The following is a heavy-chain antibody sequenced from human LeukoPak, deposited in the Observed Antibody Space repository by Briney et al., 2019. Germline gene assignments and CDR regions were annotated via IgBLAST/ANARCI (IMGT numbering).Heavy chain of an antibody. CDR1: GFTFSGYA. V-gene: IGHV3-23*01. Sequence: GGSLRLSCAASGFTFSGYAMSWVPQAPGKGLEWVSAISGSGGSTYYAAPVKGRFTISRDNSKNTLYLQMNSLRAEDTAVYYCASHYDILTGYIDYWGQGTLVSVSS. D-gene: IGHD3-9*01. CDR2: ISGSGGST. J-gene: IGHJ4*02. CDR3: ASHYDILTGYIDY.